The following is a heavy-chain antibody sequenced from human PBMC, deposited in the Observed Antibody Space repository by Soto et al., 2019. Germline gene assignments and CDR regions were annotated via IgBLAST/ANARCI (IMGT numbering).Heavy chain of an antibody. D-gene: IGHD5-12*01. CDR2: IYYSGST. CDR3: GRDLGDSGYDGGAFDI. CDR1: GGSISSGDYY. J-gene: IGHJ3*02. V-gene: IGHV4-30-4*01. Sequence: SETLSLTCTVSGGSISSGDYYWSWIRQPPGKGLEWIGYIYYSGSTYYNPSLKSRVTISVDTSKNQFSLKLSSVTAADTAVYYCGRDLGDSGYDGGAFDIWGQGTMVTVSS.